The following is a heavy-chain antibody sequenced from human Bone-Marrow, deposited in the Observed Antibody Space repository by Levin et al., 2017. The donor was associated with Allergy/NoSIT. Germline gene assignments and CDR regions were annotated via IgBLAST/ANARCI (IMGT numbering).Heavy chain of an antibody. CDR3: ARDCSLTACYLLAAPGMDYYGLDV. Sequence: SETLSLNCSVSGVSISSSSYHWGWVRQPPGKGLEWLGSIYYSGDTFYNPSLEGRVTVSVDTSNNHFSLRLTSVTAADTAVYYCARDCSLTACYLLAAPGMDYYGLDVWGQGTTVTVSS. V-gene: IGHV4-39*02. D-gene: IGHD2-15*01. CDR1: GVSISSSSYH. CDR2: IYYSGDT. J-gene: IGHJ6*02.